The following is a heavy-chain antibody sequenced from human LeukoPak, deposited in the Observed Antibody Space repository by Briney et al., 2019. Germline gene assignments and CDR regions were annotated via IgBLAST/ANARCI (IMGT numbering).Heavy chain of an antibody. CDR3: AKDGKRSGGFDY. D-gene: IGHD3-16*01. V-gene: IGHV3-20*04. Sequence: GGSLRLSCAASGFTFDDYGMSWVRQAPGKGLEWVSGIHWNGGSTGYADSVKGRFTISRDNSKNTLYLRMNSLRAEDTAVYYCAKDGKRSGGFDYWGQGTMVTVSS. CDR1: GFTFDDYG. J-gene: IGHJ4*02. CDR2: IHWNGGST.